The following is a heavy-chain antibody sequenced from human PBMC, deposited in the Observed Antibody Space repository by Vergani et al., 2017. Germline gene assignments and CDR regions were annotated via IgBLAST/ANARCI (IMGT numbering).Heavy chain of an antibody. CDR1: GGSISSSNW. CDR2: IYHSGST. D-gene: IGHD3-9*01. V-gene: IGHV4-4*03. Sequence: QVQLQESGPGLVKPPGTLSLTCAVSGGSISSSNWWSWVRQPPGKGLQWIGEIYHSGSTNYNPSLKSRVTISVDKSKNQFSLKLSSVTAADTAVYYCARALKLRYSPFGDYYYYGRDVWGQGTTVTVSS. J-gene: IGHJ6*02. CDR3: ARALKLRYSPFGDYYYYGRDV.